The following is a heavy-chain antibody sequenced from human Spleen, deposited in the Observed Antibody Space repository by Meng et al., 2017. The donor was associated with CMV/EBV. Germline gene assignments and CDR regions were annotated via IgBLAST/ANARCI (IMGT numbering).Heavy chain of an antibody. CDR1: GGTFSSYA. CDR2: IIPMGETA. J-gene: IGHJ4*02. V-gene: IGHV1-69*11. D-gene: IGHD3-10*01. CDR3: ATDGSGGGSDCLY. Sequence: SVKVSCKASGGTFSSYAISWVRQAPGQGLEWMGTIIPMGETAIYTQKFRGRVTITADESTTTAHMEISGLTSEDTAVYYCATDGSGGGSDCLYWGQGTLVTVSS.